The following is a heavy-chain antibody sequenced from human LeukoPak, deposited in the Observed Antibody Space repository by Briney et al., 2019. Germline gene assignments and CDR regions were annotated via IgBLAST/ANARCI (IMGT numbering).Heavy chain of an antibody. D-gene: IGHD3-10*02. J-gene: IGHJ6*04. CDR1: GFTFSDYY. Sequence: GGSLRLSCEASGFTFSDYYMSWIRQAPGKGLEWVSHIKGSGPTTYYADSVRGRFTISRDNAKNSLYPQMNSLRAEDTAVYYCAELGITMIGGVWGKGTTVTISS. V-gene: IGHV3-11*04. CDR3: AELGITMIGGV. CDR2: IKGSGPTT.